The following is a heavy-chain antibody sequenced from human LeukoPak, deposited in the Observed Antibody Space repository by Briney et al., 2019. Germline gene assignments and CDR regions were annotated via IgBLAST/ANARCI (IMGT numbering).Heavy chain of an antibody. J-gene: IGHJ4*02. CDR1: GFPFSRYW. CDR2: IKYDGSEK. D-gene: IGHD3-10*01. V-gene: IGHV3-7*01. Sequence: PGGSLRLSCAASGFPFSRYWMTTVRQAPGKGLEWVANIKYDGSEKFYVGSVRGRFTISRDNTNNSLHLQMNSLRAEDTAIYYCARDPTYGSGSPLGYGGQGTLVAVSS. CDR3: ARDPTYGSGSPLGY.